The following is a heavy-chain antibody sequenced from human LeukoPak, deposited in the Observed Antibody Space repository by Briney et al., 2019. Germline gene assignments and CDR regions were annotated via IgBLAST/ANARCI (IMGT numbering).Heavy chain of an antibody. CDR2: IYSGGNT. D-gene: IGHD6-19*01. V-gene: IGHV3-53*01. J-gene: IGHJ4*02. CDR3: ARLYRSGWCFDY. Sequence: PGGSLRLSCAASGFTLSSYAMTWVRQAPGRGLEWVSIIYSGGNTYYADSVKGRFTISRDNSKNTLYLQMNSLRAEDTAVYYCARLYRSGWCFDYWGQGTLVTVSS. CDR1: GFTLSSYA.